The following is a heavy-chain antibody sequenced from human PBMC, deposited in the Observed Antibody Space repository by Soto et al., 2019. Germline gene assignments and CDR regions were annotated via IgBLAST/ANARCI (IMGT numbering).Heavy chain of an antibody. D-gene: IGHD5-18*01. J-gene: IGHJ1*01. CDR2: VISASGSV. CDR3: ARVGSRDAYNYVLDQ. Sequence: QVQVVQSGAEVKKPGSSVKSSCKASGRISSGFPPSWFHQSPGQGLEWMGGVISASGSVTYAPKFQGRVTMTAVNSAGIGYMELTSLTSEDTAIYYCARVGSRDAYNYVLDQWGPGTMVTVSS. CDR1: GRISSGFP. V-gene: IGHV1-69*06.